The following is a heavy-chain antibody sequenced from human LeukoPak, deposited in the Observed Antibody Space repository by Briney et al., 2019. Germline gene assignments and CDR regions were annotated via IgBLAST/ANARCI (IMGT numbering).Heavy chain of an antibody. J-gene: IGHJ4*02. V-gene: IGHV3-30-3*01. Sequence: PGGSLRLSCAASGFTFSNYAMHWVRQAPGKGLEWVAVISYDGSNKHYADSVKGRFTISRDNSKNALNLQMNSLRAEDTAIYYCARSRDGYNILDYWGQGTLVTVSS. CDR1: GFTFSNYA. CDR2: ISYDGSNK. CDR3: ARSRDGYNILDY. D-gene: IGHD5-24*01.